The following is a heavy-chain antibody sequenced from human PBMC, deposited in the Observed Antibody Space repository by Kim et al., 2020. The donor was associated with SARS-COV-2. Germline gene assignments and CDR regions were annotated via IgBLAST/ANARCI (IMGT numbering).Heavy chain of an antibody. CDR2: INVDTNGGGT. Sequence: ASVKVSCKASGYTFSGYYIHWVRQAPGQGLEWMGWINVDTNGGGTHFAQKFQGRVTMTRDTSISTAYMELTRLRSDDTAIYFCARDTGSSWPSYFDSWGQ. CDR3: ARDTGSSWPSYFDS. CDR1: GYTFSGYY. V-gene: IGHV1-2*02. D-gene: IGHD6-13*01. J-gene: IGHJ4*02.